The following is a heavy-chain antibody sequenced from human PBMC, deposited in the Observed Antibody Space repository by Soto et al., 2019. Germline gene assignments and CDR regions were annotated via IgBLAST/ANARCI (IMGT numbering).Heavy chain of an antibody. J-gene: IGHJ4*02. Sequence: XGTLALTFTVSGGTISSNYWSWIRQTPGKGLEWIGYISYSGSTNYNPSLKSRVTISVDTSKNQFSLKLSSVTAADTAVYYCARVGAGQPERISFQEWKWNRGRDNSLDYWGQGTLVTVSS. CDR3: ARVGAGQPERISFQEWKWNRGRDNSLDY. D-gene: IGHD1-1*01. CDR2: ISYSGST. CDR1: GGTISSNY. V-gene: IGHV4-59*01.